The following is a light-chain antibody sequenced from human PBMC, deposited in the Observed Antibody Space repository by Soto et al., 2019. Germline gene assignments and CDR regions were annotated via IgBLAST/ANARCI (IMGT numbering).Light chain of an antibody. V-gene: IGKV3D-15*01. CDR2: GAS. Sequence: EIVMTQSPATLSVSPGARATLSCRASQSVSSNLAWYQQKPGQAPRLLIYGASTRATGIPARFSGSGSGTEFTLTISSLQSEDFAVYYGQQYNNWPFTFGPGTKVDIK. CDR3: QQYNNWPFT. CDR1: QSVSSN. J-gene: IGKJ3*01.